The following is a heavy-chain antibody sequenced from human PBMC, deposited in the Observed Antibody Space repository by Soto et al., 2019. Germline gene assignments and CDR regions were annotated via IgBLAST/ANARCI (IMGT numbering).Heavy chain of an antibody. D-gene: IGHD6-19*01. CDR2: IYYSGST. Sequence: SATLSLTCTVSGGSISSYYWSWIRQPPGKGLEWIGYIYYSGSTNYNPSLKSRVTISVDTSKNQFSLKLSSVTAADTAVYYCARVRAGAGTDYMDVWGKGTTVTVSS. CDR3: ARVRAGAGTDYMDV. CDR1: GGSISSYY. V-gene: IGHV4-59*01. J-gene: IGHJ6*03.